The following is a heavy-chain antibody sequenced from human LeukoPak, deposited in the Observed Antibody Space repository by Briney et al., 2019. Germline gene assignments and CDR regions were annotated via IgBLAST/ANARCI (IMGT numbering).Heavy chain of an antibody. CDR1: GYSISSGYY. D-gene: IGHD2-15*01. Sequence: PSETLSLTXAVSGYSISSGYYWGWIRQPPGKGLEWIGSIYHSGSTYYNPSLKSRVTISVDTSKNQFSLKLSSVTAADTAVYYCARDGVNCSGGSCYSGWFDPWGQGTLVTVSS. CDR2: IYHSGST. V-gene: IGHV4-38-2*02. J-gene: IGHJ5*02. CDR3: ARDGVNCSGGSCYSGWFDP.